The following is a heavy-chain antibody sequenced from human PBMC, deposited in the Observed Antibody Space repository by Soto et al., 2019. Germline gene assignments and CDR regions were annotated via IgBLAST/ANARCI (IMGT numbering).Heavy chain of an antibody. D-gene: IGHD2-21*02. Sequence: GGSLRLSCAASGFTFSSYSMNWVRQAPGKGLEWVSYISSSSSTIYYADSVKGRFTITRDNAKNSLYLQMNSLRAEDTAVYYCARDCGGYCYRSDYGMDVWGQGTTVTVSS. CDR2: ISSSSSTI. V-gene: IGHV3-48*01. CDR3: ARDCGGYCYRSDYGMDV. CDR1: GFTFSSYS. J-gene: IGHJ6*02.